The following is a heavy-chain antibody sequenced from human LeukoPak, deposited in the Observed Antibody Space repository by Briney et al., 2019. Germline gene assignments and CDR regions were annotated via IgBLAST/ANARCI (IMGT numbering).Heavy chain of an antibody. V-gene: IGHV4-59*01. CDR2: IYYSGST. Sequence: SETLSLTCAVYGGSFSGYYWSWIRQPPGKGLEWIGYIYYSGSTNYNPSLKSRVTISVDTSKNQFSLKLSSVTAADTAVYYCARKLGVVAATNWFDPWGKGTTVTVSS. CDR1: GGSFSGYY. J-gene: IGHJ6*04. D-gene: IGHD2-15*01. CDR3: ARKLGVVAATNWFDP.